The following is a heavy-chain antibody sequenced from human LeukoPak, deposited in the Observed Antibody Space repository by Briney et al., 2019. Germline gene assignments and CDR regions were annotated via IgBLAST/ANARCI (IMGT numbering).Heavy chain of an antibody. CDR1: GFTFSTSA. D-gene: IGHD2-15*01. CDR3: AKDGCCPDY. V-gene: IGHV3-23*01. J-gene: IGHJ4*02. Sequence: GGSLRLSCAASGFTFSTSAMTWVRQAPGKGLEWVSGISNSGGSTDYADSVKGRFTISRDNSKNTLSLQMNSLRAEDTAVYYCAKDGCCPDYWGQGTLVTVSS. CDR2: ISNSGGST.